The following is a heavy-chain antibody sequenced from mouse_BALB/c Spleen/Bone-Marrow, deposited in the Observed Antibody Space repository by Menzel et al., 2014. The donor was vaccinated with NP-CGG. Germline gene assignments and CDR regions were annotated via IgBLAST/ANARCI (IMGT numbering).Heavy chain of an antibody. D-gene: IGHD3-1*01. CDR3: ARDRAARATGYYFDY. J-gene: IGHJ2*01. CDR2: IRNKANGYTT. CDR1: GFTFTDYY. Sequence: EVKLMESGGGLVQPGGSLRLSCATSGFTFTDYYMSWVRQPPGKALEWLGFIRNKANGYTTEYSASVKGRFTISRDNSQSILYLQMNTLRAEDSATFYCARDRAARATGYYFDYWGQGTTLTVSS. V-gene: IGHV7-3*02.